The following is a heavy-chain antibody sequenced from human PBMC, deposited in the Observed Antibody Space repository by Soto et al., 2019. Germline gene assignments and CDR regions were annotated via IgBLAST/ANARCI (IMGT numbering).Heavy chain of an antibody. J-gene: IGHJ4*02. CDR1: GYTLTSYA. CDR3: ARKPHYNFWIGYYAKCQFDY. V-gene: IGHV1-3*01. D-gene: IGHD3-3*01. CDR2: INAGNGNT. Sequence: ASVKVSCKASGYTLTSYAMHWVRQAPGQRLEWMGWINAGNGNTKYSQKFQGRVTITRDTSASTAYMELSSLRSEDTAVYYCARKPHYNFWIGYYAKCQFDYWDQGTLVTVSS.